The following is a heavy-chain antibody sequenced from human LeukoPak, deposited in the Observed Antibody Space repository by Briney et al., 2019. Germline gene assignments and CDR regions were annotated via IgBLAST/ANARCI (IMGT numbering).Heavy chain of an antibody. CDR1: GYTFTSYG. D-gene: IGHD2-15*01. CDR2: ISAYNGNT. CDR3: ARVSLGYCSGGSCYSDWFDP. J-gene: IGHJ5*02. V-gene: IGHV1-18*01. Sequence: ASVKVSCKASGYTFTSYGISWVRQAPGQGLEWMGWISAYNGNTNYAQKLQGRVTMTTDTSTSTAYMELSSLRSEDTAVYYCARVSLGYCSGGSCYSDWFDPWGQGTLVTVSS.